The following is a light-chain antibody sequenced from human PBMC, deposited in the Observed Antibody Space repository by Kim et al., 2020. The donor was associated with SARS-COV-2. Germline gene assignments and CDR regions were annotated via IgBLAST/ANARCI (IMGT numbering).Light chain of an antibody. CDR3: KSRDSSGTVV. CDR1: SLRTYY. V-gene: IGLV3-19*01. Sequence: SSELTQDPAVSVALGQTVRITCQGDSLRTYYATWYRQKPGQAPVLVIYGKNNRPSVIPDRFSGSSSGNTASLTVTGAQAEDEADYYCKSRDSSGTVVFGGGTQLTVL. CDR2: GKN. J-gene: IGLJ2*01.